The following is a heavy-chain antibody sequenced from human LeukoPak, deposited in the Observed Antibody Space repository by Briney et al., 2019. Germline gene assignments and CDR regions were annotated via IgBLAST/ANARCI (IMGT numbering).Heavy chain of an antibody. J-gene: IGHJ2*01. CDR1: GFTFSSYG. CDR3: AKDRAYSDYPSSFDL. V-gene: IGHV3-30*18. D-gene: IGHD4-11*01. CDR2: MPYDGSNE. Sequence: GGSLRLSCAASGFTFSSYGMHWVRQAPGKGLEWVAVMPYDGSNEYYADSVKGRFTISRDNSKNTLYLQMNSLRAGDTAVYYCAKDRAYSDYPSSFDLWGRGTLVTVSS.